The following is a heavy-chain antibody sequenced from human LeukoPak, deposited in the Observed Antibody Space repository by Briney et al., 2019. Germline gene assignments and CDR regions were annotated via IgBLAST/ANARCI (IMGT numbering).Heavy chain of an antibody. CDR3: ARVQQQLVVDY. V-gene: IGHV4-59*01. Sequence: SETLSLTCAVSAASISNYYWSWIRQPPGKGLEWIGYIYYSGGTNYNPSLKSRVTISVDTSKNQFSLKLSSVTAADTAVYYCARVQQQLVVDYWGQGTLVTVSS. CDR1: AASISNYY. CDR2: IYYSGGT. J-gene: IGHJ4*02. D-gene: IGHD6-13*01.